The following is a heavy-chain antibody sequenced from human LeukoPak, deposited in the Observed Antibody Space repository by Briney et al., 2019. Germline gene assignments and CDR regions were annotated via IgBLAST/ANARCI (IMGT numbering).Heavy chain of an antibody. CDR3: ARWSSSWFYFDY. Sequence: GGSLRLSCAASGFTFSSYAMHWVRQAPGKGLEWVAVISHDGSNKYYVDSVKGRFTISRDNPKNTLYLQMNSLRAEDTAVYYCARWSSSWFYFDYWGQGTLVTVSS. V-gene: IGHV3-30*04. J-gene: IGHJ4*02. D-gene: IGHD6-13*01. CDR2: ISHDGSNK. CDR1: GFTFSSYA.